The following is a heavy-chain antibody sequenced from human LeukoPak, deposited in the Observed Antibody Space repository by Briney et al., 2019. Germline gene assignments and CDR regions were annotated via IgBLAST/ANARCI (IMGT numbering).Heavy chain of an antibody. Sequence: GGSLRLSCAASGFTFSSYAMSWVRQAPGKGLEWVSAISGSGGSTYYADSVKGRFTISRDNSRNTLYLQMNSLSAEDTAVYYCAKDSMVRGVIPLYYFDYWGQGTLVTVSS. CDR3: AKDSMVRGVIPLYYFDY. J-gene: IGHJ4*02. D-gene: IGHD3-10*01. V-gene: IGHV3-23*01. CDR2: ISGSGGST. CDR1: GFTFSSYA.